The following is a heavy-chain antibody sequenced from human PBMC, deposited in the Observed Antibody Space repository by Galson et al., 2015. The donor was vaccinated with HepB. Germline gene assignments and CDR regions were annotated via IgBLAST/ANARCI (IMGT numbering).Heavy chain of an antibody. CDR1: GFTFSRYG. CDR2: TWHDGSRS. CDR3: AREAHIAAPASFDV. D-gene: IGHD3-9*01. J-gene: IGHJ4*03. Sequence: SLRLSCAASGFTFSRYGMHWVRQVPGKGLEWVALTWHDGSRSFYADSVKGRFTIARDNSQNTLYLHMADLRAEDTALHYCAREAHIAAPASFDVWGQGTLVTVSS. V-gene: IGHV3-33*08.